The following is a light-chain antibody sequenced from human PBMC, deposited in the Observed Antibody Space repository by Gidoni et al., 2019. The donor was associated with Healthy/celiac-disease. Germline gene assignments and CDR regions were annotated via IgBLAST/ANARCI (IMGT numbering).Light chain of an antibody. CDR1: SSDVGVYNY. CDR2: DVS. J-gene: IGLJ1*01. Sequence: QSALTQPASVSGSPGQSITISCTGTSSDVGVYNYVSWYQHHPGKAPKLMMYDVSNRPSGVSNRFSGSKSGNTASLTISGLQAEDEADYYCSSYTSSSTRVFGTGTKVTVL. V-gene: IGLV2-14*03. CDR3: SSYTSSSTRV.